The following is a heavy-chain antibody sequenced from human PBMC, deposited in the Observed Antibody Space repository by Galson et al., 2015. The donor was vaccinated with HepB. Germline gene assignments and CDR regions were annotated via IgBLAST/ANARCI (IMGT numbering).Heavy chain of an antibody. CDR1: GFTFSAYG. CDR3: ARRRCTGGSCHSDY. J-gene: IGHJ4*02. CDR2: ISNDGKNK. Sequence: SLRLSCAASGFTFSAYGMHWVRQAPGKGLESVAVISNDGKNKKYADSLRGRFTISRDNPKNTLSLQMSSLRTEDTAVYYCARRRCTGGSCHSDYWGQGTLVTVSS. V-gene: IGHV3-30*04. D-gene: IGHD2-8*02.